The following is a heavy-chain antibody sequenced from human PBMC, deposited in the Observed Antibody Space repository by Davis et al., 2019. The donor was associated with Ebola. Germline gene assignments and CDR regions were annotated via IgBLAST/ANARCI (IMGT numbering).Heavy chain of an antibody. CDR2: INAGNGNT. J-gene: IGHJ4*02. CDR3: ARSRPGYYSNHFDY. CDR1: GYTFTSYA. V-gene: IGHV1-3*01. D-gene: IGHD4-11*01. Sequence: ASVKVSCKASGYTFTSYAMHWVRQAPGQRLEWMGWINAGNGNTKYSQKFQGRVTITRDTSASTAYMELSSLRSEDTAVYYCARSRPGYYSNHFDYWGQGTLVTVSS.